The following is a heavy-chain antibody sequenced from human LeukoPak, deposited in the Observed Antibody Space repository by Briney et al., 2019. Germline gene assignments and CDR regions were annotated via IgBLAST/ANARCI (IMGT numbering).Heavy chain of an antibody. V-gene: IGHV3-11*01. CDR1: GGSLSGFY. Sequence: LSLTCAVYGGSLSGFYWSWIRQSPGKGLEWVSYISSSGSTIYYADSVKGRFTISRDNAKNSLYLQMNSLRAEDTAVYYCARDPPRWGQGTLVTVSS. CDR3: ARDPPR. CDR2: ISSSGSTI. J-gene: IGHJ4*02.